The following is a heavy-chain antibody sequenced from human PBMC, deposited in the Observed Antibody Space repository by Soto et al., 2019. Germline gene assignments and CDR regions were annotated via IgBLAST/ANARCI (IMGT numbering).Heavy chain of an antibody. CDR3: AREVYEGATDY. J-gene: IGHJ4*02. Sequence: QVQLVQSGAEVKKPGSSVKVSCKASGGTFSSCAIRWVRQAPGLGLEWMGGIIPIFGTANYAQKFQGRVTITSDESTSTAYMELSRLRSEDTAVYYCAREVYEGATDYWGQGTLVTVSS. D-gene: IGHD1-26*01. CDR1: GGTFSSCA. CDR2: IIPIFGTA. V-gene: IGHV1-69*05.